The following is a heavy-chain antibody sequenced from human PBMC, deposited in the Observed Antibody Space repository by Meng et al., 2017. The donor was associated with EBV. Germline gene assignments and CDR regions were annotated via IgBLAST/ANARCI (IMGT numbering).Heavy chain of an antibody. CDR3: AHRRDEYSSSWYGWFDP. Sequence: QIPLKESGPTLVKPTQTLTLTCTFSGCSLRTSGVGVGWIRQPPGKALEWLALIYWDDDKRYSPSLKSRLTITKDTSKNQVVLTMTNMDPVDTATYYCAHRRDEYSSSWYGWFDPWGQGTLVTVSS. CDR1: GCSLRTSGVG. J-gene: IGHJ5*02. CDR2: IYWDDDK. V-gene: IGHV2-5*02. D-gene: IGHD6-13*01.